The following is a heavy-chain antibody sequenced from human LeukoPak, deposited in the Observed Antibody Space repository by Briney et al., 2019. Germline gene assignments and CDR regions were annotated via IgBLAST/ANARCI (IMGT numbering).Heavy chain of an antibody. V-gene: IGHV3-21*01. Sequence: GGSLRLSCAASGFTFSSYNMNWVRQAPGKGLEWVSSISSSSTYIYYADSVKGRFTISRDNAKNSLYLQMNSLRAEDTAVYYCARDSIAVAGTRDLFDYWGQGTLVTVSS. J-gene: IGHJ4*02. D-gene: IGHD6-19*01. CDR3: ARDSIAVAGTRDLFDY. CDR1: GFTFSSYN. CDR2: ISSSSTYI.